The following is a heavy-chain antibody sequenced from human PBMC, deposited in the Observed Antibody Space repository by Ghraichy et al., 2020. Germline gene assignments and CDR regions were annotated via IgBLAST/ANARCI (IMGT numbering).Heavy chain of an antibody. J-gene: IGHJ6*02. CDR3: AGVVPAANYGMDV. Sequence: SETLSLTCTVSGGSISSSSYYWGWIRQPPGKGLEWIGSIYYSGSTYYNPSLKSRVTISVDTSKNQFSLKLSSVTAADTAVYYCAGVVPAANYGMDVWGQGTTVTVSS. CDR1: GGSISSSSYY. D-gene: IGHD2-2*01. V-gene: IGHV4-39*01. CDR2: IYYSGST.